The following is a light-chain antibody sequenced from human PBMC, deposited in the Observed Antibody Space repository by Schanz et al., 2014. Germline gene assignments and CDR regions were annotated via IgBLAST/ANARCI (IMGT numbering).Light chain of an antibody. CDR3: CSYTSTSTLGV. CDR2: EGS. J-gene: IGLJ3*02. V-gene: IGLV2-14*02. Sequence: QSVLTQPASVSGSPGQSITISCTGTSSDVGSYNLVSWYQQHPGKAPKLMIYEGSKRPSGVSNRISGSKSGNTASLTISGVQAEDEADYYCCSYTSTSTLGVFGGGTKVTVL. CDR1: SSDVGSYNL.